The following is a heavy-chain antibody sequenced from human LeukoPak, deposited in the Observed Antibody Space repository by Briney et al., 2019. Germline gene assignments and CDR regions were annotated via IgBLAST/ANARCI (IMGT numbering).Heavy chain of an antibody. D-gene: IGHD3-22*01. CDR3: ARDRWGAYYDSSGSQLSHDAFDI. V-gene: IGHV4-39*07. CDR2: IYYSGST. J-gene: IGHJ3*02. CDR1: GVSISSSSYY. Sequence: PSETLSLTCTVSGVSISSSSYYWGWLRQPPGKGLEWLGSIYYSGSTYYNPSLKSRVTISVDTSKNQFSLELSSVTAADTAVYYCARDRWGAYYDSSGSQLSHDAFDIWGQGTMVTVSS.